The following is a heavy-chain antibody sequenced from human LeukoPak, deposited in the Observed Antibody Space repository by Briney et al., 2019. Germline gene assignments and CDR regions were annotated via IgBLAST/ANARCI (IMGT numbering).Heavy chain of an antibody. CDR1: GFTFSSYG. D-gene: IGHD3-10*01. J-gene: IGHJ4*02. CDR3: AKGDGSGSYIPFDY. Sequence: PGGSLRLSCAASGFTFSSYGMSWVRQAPGKGLEWVSAISGSGGSTYYADSVKGRFTISRDNSKNTLYLQMNSLRAEDTAVYYCAKGDGSGSYIPFDYWGQGTLVTVSS. V-gene: IGHV3-23*01. CDR2: ISGSGGST.